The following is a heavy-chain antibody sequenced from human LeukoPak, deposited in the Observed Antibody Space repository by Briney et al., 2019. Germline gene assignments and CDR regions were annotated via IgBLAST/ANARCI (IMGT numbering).Heavy chain of an antibody. D-gene: IGHD2-2*01. CDR1: GFTFSSYS. CDR3: ARFRPRYCSSTSCSFDY. J-gene: IGHJ4*02. CDR2: ISSSSSYI. Sequence: GGSLRLSCAASGFTFSSYSMNWVRQAPGKGLEWVSSISSSSSYIYYADSVKGRFTISRDNAKNSLYLQMNSLRAEDTAVYYCARFRPRYCSSTSCSFDYWGQGTLVTVSS. V-gene: IGHV3-21*01.